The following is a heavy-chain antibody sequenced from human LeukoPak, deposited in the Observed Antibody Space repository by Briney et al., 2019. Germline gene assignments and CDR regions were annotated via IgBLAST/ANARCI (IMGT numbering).Heavy chain of an antibody. CDR1: GFTFSDYY. CDR2: ISSSGSTI. CDR3: ARPAAPAFGHYYDISGWALDI. V-gene: IGHV3-11*04. Sequence: RSGGSLRLSCAASGFTFSDYYMSWIRQAPGKGLEWVSYISSSGSTIYYADSVKGRFTISRDNAKNSLYLQMNSLRAEDTAVYYCARPAAPAFGHYYDISGWALDIWGQGTMVTVSS. J-gene: IGHJ3*02. D-gene: IGHD3-22*01.